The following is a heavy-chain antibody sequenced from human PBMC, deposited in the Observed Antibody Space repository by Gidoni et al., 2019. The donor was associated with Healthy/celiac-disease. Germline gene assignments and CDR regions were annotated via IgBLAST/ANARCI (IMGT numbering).Heavy chain of an antibody. CDR2: IYHSGST. Sequence: QLQLQESGSGLVKPSQTLSLTCAVSSGSIRSGGYSWSLIRQPPGKGLEWIGYIYHSGSTYYNPSLKSRVTISVDRSKNQFSLKLSSVTAADTAVYYCARGFVDIGTNWFDPWGQGTLVTVSS. V-gene: IGHV4-30-2*01. CDR3: ARGFVDIGTNWFDP. D-gene: IGHD5-12*01. CDR1: SGSIRSGGYS. J-gene: IGHJ5*02.